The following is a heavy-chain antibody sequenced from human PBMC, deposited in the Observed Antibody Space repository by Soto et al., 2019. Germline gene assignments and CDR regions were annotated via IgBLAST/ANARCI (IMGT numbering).Heavy chain of an antibody. CDR3: ARGLQGDYDILTGYYRGWYFDY. CDR1: GGSISSYY. J-gene: IGHJ4*02. D-gene: IGHD3-9*01. CDR2: IAYSGST. V-gene: IGHV4-59*01. Sequence: QVQLQESGPGLVKPSETLSLTCTVSGGSISSYYWSWIRQPPGKGLEWMGYIAYSGSTNYNPSLKSRVTISVDTSKNQFSLKLSSVTAADTAVYYCARGLQGDYDILTGYYRGWYFDYWGQRTLVTVSS.